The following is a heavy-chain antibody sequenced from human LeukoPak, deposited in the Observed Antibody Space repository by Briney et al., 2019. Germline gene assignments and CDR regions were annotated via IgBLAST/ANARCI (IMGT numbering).Heavy chain of an antibody. CDR3: AKGGYSSSWLDAFDI. CDR2: IWYDGSNK. V-gene: IGHV3-33*06. Sequence: PGRSLRLSCAASGFTFSSYGMHWVRQAPGKGLEWVAVIWYDGSNKYYADSVKGRFTISRDNSKNTLYLQMNSLRAEDTAVYYCAKGGYSSSWLDAFDIWGQGTMVTVSS. J-gene: IGHJ3*02. D-gene: IGHD6-13*01. CDR1: GFTFSSYG.